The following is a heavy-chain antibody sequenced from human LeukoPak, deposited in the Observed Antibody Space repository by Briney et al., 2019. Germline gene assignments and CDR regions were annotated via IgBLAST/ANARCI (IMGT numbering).Heavy chain of an antibody. V-gene: IGHV3-7*01. CDR3: ARASYSGSYFDY. Sequence: GGSLRLSCAASGFTFSSYWMSWVRQAPGKGLEWVANIKQDGSEKHYVDSVKGRFTVSRDNAKNSLYLQMSSLRAEDTAVYYCARASYSGSYFDYWGQGTLVTVSS. D-gene: IGHD1-26*01. J-gene: IGHJ4*02. CDR2: IKQDGSEK. CDR1: GFTFSSYW.